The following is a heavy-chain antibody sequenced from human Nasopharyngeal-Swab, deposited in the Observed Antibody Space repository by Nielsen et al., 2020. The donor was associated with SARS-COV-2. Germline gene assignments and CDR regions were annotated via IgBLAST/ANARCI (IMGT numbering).Heavy chain of an antibody. D-gene: IGHD3-10*01. Sequence: VRQAPGKGLEWIGEIYHSGSTNYNPSLKSRDTISVDKSKNQFSLKLSSVTAADTAVYYCARVKSITMVQGSAFDIWGQGTMVTVSS. V-gene: IGHV4-4*02. CDR2: IYHSGST. J-gene: IGHJ3*02. CDR3: ARVKSITMVQGSAFDI.